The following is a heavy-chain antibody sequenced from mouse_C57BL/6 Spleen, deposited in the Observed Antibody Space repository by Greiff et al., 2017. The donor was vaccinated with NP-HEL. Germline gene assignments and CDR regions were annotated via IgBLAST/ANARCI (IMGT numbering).Heavy chain of an antibody. CDR2: ISDGGSYT. CDR3: ARGSSYFDY. CDR1: GFTFSSYA. V-gene: IGHV5-4*01. Sequence: EVQWVESGGGLVKPGGSLKLSCAASGFTFSSYAMSWVRQTPEKRLEWVATISDGGSYTYYPDNVKGRFTISRDNAKNNLYLQMSHLKSEDTAMYYCARGSSYFDYWGQGTTLTVSS. D-gene: IGHD1-1*01. J-gene: IGHJ2*01.